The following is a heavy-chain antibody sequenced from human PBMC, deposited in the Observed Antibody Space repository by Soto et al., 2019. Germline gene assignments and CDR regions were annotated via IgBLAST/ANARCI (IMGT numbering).Heavy chain of an antibody. CDR2: INAYNGNT. D-gene: IGHD4-17*01. CDR3: AIANYGDNDY. V-gene: IGHV1-18*01. Sequence: QVQLVQSGAEVKRPGASVKVSCKASGYSFPSSTISWVRQAPGQGLEWMGWINAYNGNTKYTQKLQGRFTMTTDTSTSTAYMELENLRSDDTAMYFCAIANYGDNDYLGQGTLVTVSS. J-gene: IGHJ4*02. CDR1: GYSFPSST.